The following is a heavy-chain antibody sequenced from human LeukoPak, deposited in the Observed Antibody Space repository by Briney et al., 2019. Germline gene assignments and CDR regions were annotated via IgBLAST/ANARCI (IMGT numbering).Heavy chain of an antibody. V-gene: IGHV4-38-2*02. Sequence: SETLSLTCTVSGYSISSGYYWGWIRQPPGKGLEWIGYIYYTGSTNYNPSLKSRVTISVDTSKNQFSLKLSSVTAADTAVYYCARRSVVTAINFDAFDIWGQGTMVTVSS. CDR1: GYSISSGYY. J-gene: IGHJ3*02. CDR2: IYYTGST. CDR3: ARRSVVTAINFDAFDI. D-gene: IGHD2-21*02.